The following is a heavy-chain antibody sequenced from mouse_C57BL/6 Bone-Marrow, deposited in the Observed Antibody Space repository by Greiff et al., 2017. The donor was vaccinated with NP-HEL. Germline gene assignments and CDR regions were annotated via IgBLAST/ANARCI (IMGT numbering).Heavy chain of an antibody. J-gene: IGHJ3*01. V-gene: IGHV1-69*01. Sequence: QVQLQQPGAELVMPGASVKLSCKASGYTFTSYWMHWVKQRPGHGLEWIGEIDPSDSYTNYNQKFKGKSTLTVDKSSSTAYMQLSSLTSEDSAVYYCARSGDYAWFAYWGQGTLVTVSA. CDR3: ARSGDYAWFAY. CDR2: IDPSDSYT. D-gene: IGHD2-4*01. CDR1: GYTFTSYW.